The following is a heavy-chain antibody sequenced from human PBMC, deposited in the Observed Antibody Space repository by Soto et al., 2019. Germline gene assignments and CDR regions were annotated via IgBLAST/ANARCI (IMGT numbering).Heavy chain of an antibody. J-gene: IGHJ4*02. CDR2: IYYSGST. CDR3: ARDIGYSSGWYYFDY. Sequence: PSETLSLTCTVSGGSISSYYWSWIRQPPGKGLEWIGYIYYSGSTNYNPSLKSRVTISVDTSKNQFSLKLSSVTAADTAVYYCARDIGYSSGWYYFDYWGQGTLVTVSS. V-gene: IGHV4-59*01. D-gene: IGHD6-19*01. CDR1: GGSISSYY.